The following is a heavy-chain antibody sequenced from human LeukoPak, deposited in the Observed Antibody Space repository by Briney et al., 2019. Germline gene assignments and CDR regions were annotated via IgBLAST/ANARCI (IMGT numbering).Heavy chain of an antibody. V-gene: IGHV1-69*06. Sequence: GASVKVSCKASGGTFSSYAINWVRQAPGQGLEWMGGIIPIFGTANYAQKFQGRVTITADKSTSTAYMELSSLRSEDTAVYYCARAASGSIGVAFDIWGQGTMVTVSS. D-gene: IGHD1-26*01. CDR2: IIPIFGTA. CDR3: ARAASGSIGVAFDI. J-gene: IGHJ3*02. CDR1: GGTFSSYA.